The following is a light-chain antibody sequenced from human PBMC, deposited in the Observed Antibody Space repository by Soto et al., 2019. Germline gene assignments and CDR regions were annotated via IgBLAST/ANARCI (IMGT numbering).Light chain of an antibody. Sequence: QSVLTQPPSVSGSPGQSVTISCTGTSSDVGSNNHVSWYQQPPGTAPKLIIYEVINRPSGVPDRFSGSKSANTASLTISGLQPEDEADYYCSSFTGSNTHVFGPGTKVTVL. CDR2: EVI. V-gene: IGLV2-18*02. CDR1: SSDVGSNNH. CDR3: SSFTGSNTHV. J-gene: IGLJ1*01.